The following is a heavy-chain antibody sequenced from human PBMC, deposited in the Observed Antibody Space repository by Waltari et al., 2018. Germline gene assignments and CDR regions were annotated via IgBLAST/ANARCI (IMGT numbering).Heavy chain of an antibody. CDR1: GGSISSHY. V-gene: IGHV4-59*11. J-gene: IGHJ4*02. D-gene: IGHD6-6*01. Sequence: QVQLQESGPGLVKPSETLSLTCTVSGGSISSHYWSWILQPPGKGLEWIGYIYYSGRTNANPSLKSRVTISVDTAKSQFSLKLSSVTAADMAVYYCARVTPDTQNIAARPDFDYWGQGTLVTVSS. CDR3: ARVTPDTQNIAARPDFDY. CDR2: IYYSGRT.